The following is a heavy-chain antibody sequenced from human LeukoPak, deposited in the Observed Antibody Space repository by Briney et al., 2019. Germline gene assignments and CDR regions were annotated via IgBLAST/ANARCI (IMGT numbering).Heavy chain of an antibody. D-gene: IGHD6-13*01. J-gene: IGHJ4*02. V-gene: IGHV1-8*03. CDR1: GYTFTSYD. Sequence: ASVKVSCKASGYTFTSYDINWVRQASGQGLEWMGWMNPNSGNTGYAQKFQGRVTITRNTSISTAYMELSSLRSEDTAVYYCARGPPLRIVAAGTAAYYWGQGTLVTVSS. CDR3: ARGPPLRIVAAGTAAYY. CDR2: MNPNSGNT.